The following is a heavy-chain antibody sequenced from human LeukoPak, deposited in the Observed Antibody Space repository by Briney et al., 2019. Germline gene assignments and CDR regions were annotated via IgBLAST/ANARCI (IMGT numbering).Heavy chain of an antibody. V-gene: IGHV3-23*01. CDR1: GFTFNIYP. Sequence: QPGDSLRLSCVASGFTFNIYPMTWVRQSPEKGLEWVSTIGTGGDTYYADSVKGRFTISRDNAKNSLHLQMNSLRAEDTAVYYCARAQRITIFGVVMANLAFDIWGQGTMVTVSS. CDR2: IGTGGDT. CDR3: ARAQRITIFGVVMANLAFDI. J-gene: IGHJ3*02. D-gene: IGHD3-3*01.